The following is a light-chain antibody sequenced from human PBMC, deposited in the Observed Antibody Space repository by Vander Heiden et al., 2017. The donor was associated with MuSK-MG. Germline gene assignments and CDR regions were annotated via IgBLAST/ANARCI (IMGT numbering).Light chain of an antibody. Sequence: DIQMTQPPSSLSASVGDRVTITCRASQSISRYLNWYQQKPGKAPKLLIYAASNLQSGVPSRFSGSGSGTDFTLIISSRQPEDFAAYYCQQNDSTPPFTFGHGTKVDIK. CDR3: QQNDSTPPFT. CDR2: AAS. CDR1: QSISRY. J-gene: IGKJ3*01. V-gene: IGKV1-39*01.